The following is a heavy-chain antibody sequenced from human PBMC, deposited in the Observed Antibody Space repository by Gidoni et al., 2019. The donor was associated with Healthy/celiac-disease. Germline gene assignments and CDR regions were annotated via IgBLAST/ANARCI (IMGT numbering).Heavy chain of an antibody. CDR2: ISWNSGSI. Sequence: EVQLVESGGGLVQPGRSLRLSCAASGFTFDDYAMHWVRQAPGKGLEWVSGISWNSGSIGYADSVKGRFTISRDNAKNSLYLQMNSLRAEDTALYYCAKESAGSSGWGYYFDYWGQGTLVTVSS. CDR1: GFTFDDYA. CDR3: AKESAGSSGWGYYFDY. V-gene: IGHV3-9*01. D-gene: IGHD6-6*01. J-gene: IGHJ4*02.